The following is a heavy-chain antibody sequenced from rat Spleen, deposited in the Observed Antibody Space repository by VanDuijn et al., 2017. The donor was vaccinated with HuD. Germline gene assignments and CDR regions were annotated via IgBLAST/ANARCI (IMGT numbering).Heavy chain of an antibody. J-gene: IGHJ3*01. CDR2: ISTGGTTT. D-gene: IGHD1-2*01. CDR1: GRTFSDYY. CDR3: ARPDSSHIFAY. Sequence: EVQLVESGGGLVQPGRSLKLSCAASGRTFSDYYMAWVRQAPTKGLEWVAYISTGGTTTYYRDSVKGRFTISRDTAKSTLYLQMNSLRSEDTATYYCARPDSSHIFAYWGQGTLVTVSS. V-gene: IGHV5-25*01.